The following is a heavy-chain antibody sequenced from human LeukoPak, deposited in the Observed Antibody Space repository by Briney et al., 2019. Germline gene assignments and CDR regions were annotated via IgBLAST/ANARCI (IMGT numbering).Heavy chain of an antibody. Sequence: SETLSLTCAVYGGSFSGYYWSWIRQPPGKGLEWIGEINHSGSTNYNPSLKSRFTISVDTSKNQFSLKLSSVTAADTAVYYCARGRIYVVVVPAAIRRHYYYMDVWGKGTTVTVSS. D-gene: IGHD2-2*01. CDR3: ARGRIYVVVVPAAIRRHYYYMDV. CDR1: GGSFSGYY. J-gene: IGHJ6*03. CDR2: INHSGST. V-gene: IGHV4-34*01.